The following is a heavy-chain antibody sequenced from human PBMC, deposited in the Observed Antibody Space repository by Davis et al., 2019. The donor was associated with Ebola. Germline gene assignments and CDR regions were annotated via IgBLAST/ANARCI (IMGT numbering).Heavy chain of an antibody. J-gene: IGHJ4*02. D-gene: IGHD1-1*01. CDR1: GFTFSNYD. CDR3: ARERRSETDAF. Sequence: GESLKISCAASGFTFSNYDMHWVRQAPGKGLEWVANIRQDGSEQQYVDSVKGRFTVSRDNAKSSLYLEMNNVRVDDAGVYYCARERRSETDAFWGQGTQVIVSS. CDR2: IRQDGSEQ. V-gene: IGHV3-7*01.